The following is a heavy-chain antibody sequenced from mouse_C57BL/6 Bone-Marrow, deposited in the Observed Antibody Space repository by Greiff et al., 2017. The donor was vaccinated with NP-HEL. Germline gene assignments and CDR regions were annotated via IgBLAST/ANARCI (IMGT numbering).Heavy chain of an antibody. D-gene: IGHD1-1*01. CDR2: IFPGSGST. Sequence: VQLQQSGPELVKPGASVKISCKASGYTFTDYYINWVKQRPGKGLEWIGWIFPGSGSTYYNEKFKGKATLTVDKSSSTAYMLLSSLTSEDSAVYFCARPLRYYCGPYALDYWGQGTSVTVSS. CDR1: GYTFTDYY. CDR3: ARPLRYYCGPYALDY. V-gene: IGHV1-75*01. J-gene: IGHJ4*01.